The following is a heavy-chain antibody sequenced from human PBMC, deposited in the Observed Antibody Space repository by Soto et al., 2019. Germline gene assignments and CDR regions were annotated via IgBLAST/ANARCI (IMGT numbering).Heavy chain of an antibody. D-gene: IGHD3-16*02. CDR3: ARIPLRYSAWRLPDY. CDR2: IDWDDDK. Sequence: SGPTLVNPTQTLTLTCTFSGFSLSTSGMCVSWIRRPPGKALEWLALIDWDDDKYYSTSLKTRLTISKDTSKNQVVLTMTNMDPVDTATYYCARIPLRYSAWRLPDYWGQGTLVTVSS. CDR1: GFSLSTSGMC. V-gene: IGHV2-70*01. J-gene: IGHJ4*02.